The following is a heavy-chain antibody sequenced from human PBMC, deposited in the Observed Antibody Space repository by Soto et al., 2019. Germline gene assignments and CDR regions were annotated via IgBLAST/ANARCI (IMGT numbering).Heavy chain of an antibody. D-gene: IGHD3-22*01. CDR1: GGSISSGDYY. CDR3: ARVAFGRYDSSGYYSPGFDY. V-gene: IGHV4-30-4*01. CDR2: IYYSGST. Sequence: SETLSLTCTVSGGSISSGDYYWSWIRQPPGKGLEWIGYIYYSGSTYYNPSLKSRVTISVDTSKNQFSLKLSSVTAADTAVYYCARVAFGRYDSSGYYSPGFDYSGQVTLVTVSS. J-gene: IGHJ4*02.